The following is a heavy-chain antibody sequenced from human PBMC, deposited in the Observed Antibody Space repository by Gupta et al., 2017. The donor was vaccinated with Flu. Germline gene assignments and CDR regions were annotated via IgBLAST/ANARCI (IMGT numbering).Heavy chain of an antibody. J-gene: IGHJ4*02. CDR3: GRAPDS. Sequence: QLQLQESGPGLLKPSETLSLTCTFSGGSTSSGTYYWGWIRQPPGKGLEWIGSFYHSGSTFYNPSLKSRVTISVDTSRNQFYWKLSSVTAADTAVYYCGRAPDSWGQGTLVTVSS. V-gene: IGHV4-39*01. CDR1: GGSTSSGTYY. CDR2: FYHSGST.